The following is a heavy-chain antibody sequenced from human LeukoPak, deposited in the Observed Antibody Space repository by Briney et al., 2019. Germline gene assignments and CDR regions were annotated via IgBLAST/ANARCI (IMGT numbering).Heavy chain of an antibody. CDR3: ARANWDLNFDY. V-gene: IGHV4-30-2*01. CDR2: IYHSGST. D-gene: IGHD7-27*01. J-gene: IGHJ4*02. Sequence: SQTLSLTCAVSGGSISSGGYSWSWIRQPPGQGLEWIGYIYHSGSTYYDPSLKSRVTISVDRSKNQFSLKLSSVTAADTAVYYCARANWDLNFDYWGQGTLVTVSS. CDR1: GGSISSGGYS.